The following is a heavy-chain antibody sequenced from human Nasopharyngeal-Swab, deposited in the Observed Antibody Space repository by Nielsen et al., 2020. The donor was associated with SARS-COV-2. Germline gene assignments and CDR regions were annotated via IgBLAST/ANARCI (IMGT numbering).Heavy chain of an antibody. Sequence: SETLSPTCTVSGASISSSSYYWGWIRQPPGKGLEWIGSIDFSGSTYYNPSLKSRVTISVDTSKHQFSLKRRSVTAADTAVYYCARRQGGWLQAVHYFDYWGQGTLVTVSS. CDR3: ARRQGGWLQAVHYFDY. CDR2: IDFSGST. CDR1: GASISSSSYY. J-gene: IGHJ4*02. V-gene: IGHV4-39*01. D-gene: IGHD5-24*01.